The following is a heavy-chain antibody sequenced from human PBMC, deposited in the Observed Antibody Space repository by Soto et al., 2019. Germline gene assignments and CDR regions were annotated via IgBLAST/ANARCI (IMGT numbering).Heavy chain of an antibody. V-gene: IGHV1-69*06. CDR3: ASSPPYYDSSGFPRLDAFEI. Sequence: QVQLVQSGAEVKKPGSSVKVSCKASGGTFSSYAISWVRQAPGQGLEWMGGIIPIFGTANYAQKFQGRVTITADKSTSTAYMELSSLRSEDTAVYYCASSPPYYDSSGFPRLDAFEICGQGTMVTVSS. CDR1: GGTFSSYA. CDR2: IIPIFGTA. D-gene: IGHD3-22*01. J-gene: IGHJ3*02.